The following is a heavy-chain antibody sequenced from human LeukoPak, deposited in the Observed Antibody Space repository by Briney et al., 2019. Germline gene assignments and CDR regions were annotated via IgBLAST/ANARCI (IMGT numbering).Heavy chain of an antibody. Sequence: SETLSLTCTVSGVSISSYDWTGTRQPPAKGLDWSGYSDYSGSTNYHPSLKSRVTISVDTSKNQFSLKLSSVTAADTAVYYCASTAIVGATYFDYWGQGTLVTVSS. D-gene: IGHD1-26*01. CDR3: ASTAIVGATYFDY. J-gene: IGHJ4*02. CDR2: SDYSGST. CDR1: GVSISSYD. V-gene: IGHV4-59*01.